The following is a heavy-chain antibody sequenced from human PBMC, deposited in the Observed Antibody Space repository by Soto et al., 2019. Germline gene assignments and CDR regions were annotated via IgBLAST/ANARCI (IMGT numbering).Heavy chain of an antibody. D-gene: IGHD2-15*01. CDR2: IKRKTDGGTT. CDR1: GLPFSKAG. Sequence: EVQLVESGGGLVKPGGSLSLSCEASGLPFSKAGMSWVRQAPGKGWEWVGRIKRKTDGGTTDYAAPVKGRLTISRDDSKNTLYLQMNSLKTEDTAVYYCTTLRGGRGRDYWGQGTLVTVSS. CDR3: TTLRGGRGRDY. J-gene: IGHJ4*02. V-gene: IGHV3-15*01.